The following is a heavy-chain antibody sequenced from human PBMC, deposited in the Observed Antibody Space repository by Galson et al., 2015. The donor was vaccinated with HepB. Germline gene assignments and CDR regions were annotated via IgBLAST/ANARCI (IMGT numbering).Heavy chain of an antibody. CDR1: RFTFSSYA. CDR2: ISGSGGST. V-gene: IGHV3-23*01. CDR3: AKGASGSYLGYYYYMDV. Sequence: SLRLSCAASRFTFSSYAMSWVRQAPGKGLEWVSAISGSGGSTYYADSVKGRFTISRDNSKNTLYLQMNSLRAEDTAVYYCAKGASGSYLGYYYYMDVWGKGTTVTISS. J-gene: IGHJ6*03. D-gene: IGHD1-26*01.